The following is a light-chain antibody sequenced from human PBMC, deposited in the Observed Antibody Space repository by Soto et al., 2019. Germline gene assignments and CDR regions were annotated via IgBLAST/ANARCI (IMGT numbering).Light chain of an antibody. V-gene: IGKV3-20*01. J-gene: IGKJ2*01. CDR3: QQYGSSPPT. CDR2: GAS. Sequence: EIVLTQSPGTLSLSPGERATLSCRASQSVSNRYLSWYQQKPGQAPRLLMYGASSRATGIPDRISGSGSGNDCTLTNSRLEPEDFAVYFCQQYGSSPPTFGQGTKLEIK. CDR1: QSVSNRY.